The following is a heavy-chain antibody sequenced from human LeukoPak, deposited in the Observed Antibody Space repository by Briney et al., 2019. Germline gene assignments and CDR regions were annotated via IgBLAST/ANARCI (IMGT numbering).Heavy chain of an antibody. Sequence: GGSLRLSCAASGFTFSSYPMSWVRQAPGKGLEWVSAIRDSDGSTYYADSVKGRFTISRDNAKNSLYLQMNSLRAEDTAVYYCAPIAAASEVSDYWGQGTLVTVSS. V-gene: IGHV3-23*01. CDR3: APIAAASEVSDY. CDR2: IRDSDGST. CDR1: GFTFSSYP. D-gene: IGHD6-13*01. J-gene: IGHJ4*02.